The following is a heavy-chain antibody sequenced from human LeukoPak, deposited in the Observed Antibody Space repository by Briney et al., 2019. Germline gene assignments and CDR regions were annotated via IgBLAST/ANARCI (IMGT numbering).Heavy chain of an antibody. Sequence: GGSLRLSCAASGFTFDDYAMHWVRQAPGKGMEWVSGISWNSGSIAHPDSVKGPFTSSRDNDKNSLYLQVTGLTAEDTALCYCAEPPGTAMVHDYWFDPWGQGTLVTVSS. V-gene: IGHV3-9*01. CDR1: GFTFDDYA. CDR3: AEPPGTAMVHDYWFDP. D-gene: IGHD5-18*01. CDR2: ISWNSGSI. J-gene: IGHJ5*02.